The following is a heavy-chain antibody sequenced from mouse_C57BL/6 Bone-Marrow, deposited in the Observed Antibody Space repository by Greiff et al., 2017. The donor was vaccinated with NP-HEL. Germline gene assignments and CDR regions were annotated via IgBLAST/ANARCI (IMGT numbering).Heavy chain of an antibody. CDR3: ARGWACFAN. CDR1: GYSITSGYY. D-gene: IGHD4-1*01. V-gene: IGHV3-6*01. CDR2: ISYDGSN. Sequence: EVQLQESGPGLVKPSQSLSLTCSVPGYSITSGYYWNWIRQFPGNKLEWMGYISYDGSNNYNPSLKNRITITRDTSKNQFFLKLNSVTTEDTATYYCARGWACFANWGQGTLVTVSA. J-gene: IGHJ3*01.